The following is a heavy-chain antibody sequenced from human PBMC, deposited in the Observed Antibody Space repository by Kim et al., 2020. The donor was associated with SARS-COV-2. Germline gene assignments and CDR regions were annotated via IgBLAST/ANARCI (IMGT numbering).Heavy chain of an antibody. CDR1: GYTFTSYG. CDR2: ISXYNGNT. Sequence: ASVKVSCKASGYTFTSYGISWVRQAPGQGLEWMGWISXYNGNTNYAQKLQGRVTMTTDTSTSTAXRELRSLRSXDTAVYDCARVSMTTXVRGXTPIXXASWFDPWGQGTLVTVSS. V-gene: IGHV1-18*01. CDR3: ARVSMTTXVRGXTPIXXASWFDP. D-gene: IGHD3-10*01. J-gene: IGHJ5*02.